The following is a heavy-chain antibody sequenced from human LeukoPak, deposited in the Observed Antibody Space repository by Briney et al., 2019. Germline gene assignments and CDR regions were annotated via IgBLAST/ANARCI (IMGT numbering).Heavy chain of an antibody. J-gene: IGHJ4*02. CDR3: ASETYYYGSGSYYKGQF. V-gene: IGHV3-11*05. Sequence: SGGSLRLSCTASGFTFSDYYMSWIRQAPGKGLEWVSYISSASSYTHYEDSVKGRFTISRDNSKNSLYLQMNSLRAEDTAVYYCASETYYYGSGSYYKGQFWGQGTLVAVSS. CDR1: GFTFSDYY. CDR2: ISSASSYT. D-gene: IGHD3-10*01.